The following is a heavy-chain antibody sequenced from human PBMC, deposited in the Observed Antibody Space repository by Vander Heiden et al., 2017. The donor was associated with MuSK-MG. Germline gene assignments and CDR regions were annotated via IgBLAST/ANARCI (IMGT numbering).Heavy chain of an antibody. Sequence: EVQLVESGGGLVQPGGSLRLSCAASGFPFSSYAMGWVRRAPGRGLEWVSVIIGSGGSTYYAAPGKGRLPISRENSKNTLYLKMNSLRAEDTAVYYCAKTPPRTYGSGSYAPYFDYWGQGTLVTVSS. CDR2: IIGSGGST. CDR3: AKTPPRTYGSGSYAPYFDY. CDR1: GFPFSSYA. D-gene: IGHD3-10*01. J-gene: IGHJ4*02. V-gene: IGHV3-23*04.